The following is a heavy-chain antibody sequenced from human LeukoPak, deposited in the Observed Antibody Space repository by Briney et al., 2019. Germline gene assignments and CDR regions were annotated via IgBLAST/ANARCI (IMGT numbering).Heavy chain of an antibody. Sequence: GGSLRLSCAASGFTFISYGMHWVRQAPGKGLEWVAVIWHEGSDKNYADSVKGRFTISRDNSKNTLYLQMNSLRAEDTAVYYCARDGQSKPDIAMVSDEAFDIWGQGTMVTVSS. CDR2: IWHEGSDK. J-gene: IGHJ3*02. D-gene: IGHD5-18*01. V-gene: IGHV3-33*01. CDR1: GFTFISYG. CDR3: ARDGQSKPDIAMVSDEAFDI.